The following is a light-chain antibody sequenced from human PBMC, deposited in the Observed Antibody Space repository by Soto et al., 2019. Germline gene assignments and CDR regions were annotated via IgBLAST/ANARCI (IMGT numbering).Light chain of an antibody. CDR1: SSDVGGYNY. Sequence: QSALTQPRSVSGSPGQSVTISCTGTSSDVGGYNYVSWYQQHPGKAPKLMIYDVSKRPSGVPDRFSGSKSGNTASLTISGLQAEDEADYYFCTYAGSYYGFGTGTKLTVL. V-gene: IGLV2-11*01. J-gene: IGLJ1*01. CDR3: CTYAGSYYG. CDR2: DVS.